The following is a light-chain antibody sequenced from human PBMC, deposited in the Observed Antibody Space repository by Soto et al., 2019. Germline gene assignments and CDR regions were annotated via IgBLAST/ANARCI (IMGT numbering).Light chain of an antibody. V-gene: IGKV3-15*01. J-gene: IGKJ1*01. CDR2: GAS. CDR1: QSVSRD. Sequence: ELVMTPSSAILSFSPGKRATLSCRASQSVSRDLAWYQQKPGQAPRLLIYGASTRATGIPARFSGGGSGTEFTLTISSLQSEDFAVYYCQHYNNWPRTFGQGTKVDI. CDR3: QHYNNWPRT.